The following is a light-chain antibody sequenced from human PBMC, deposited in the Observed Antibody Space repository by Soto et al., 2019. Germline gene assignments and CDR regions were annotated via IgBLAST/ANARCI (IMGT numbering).Light chain of an antibody. J-gene: IGLJ1*01. V-gene: IGLV2-8*01. CDR1: SKNVGGYNF. CDR2: EVS. CDR3: SSYAGNNIYYV. Sequence: QSALTQPPSASGSPGQSVTISSTGTSKNVGGYNFVSWYQQPPGKAPKLMIFEVSKRPSGVPDRFSGSKSGSTASLTVSGLQAEDEADYYCSSYAGNNIYYVFGTGTKLTVL.